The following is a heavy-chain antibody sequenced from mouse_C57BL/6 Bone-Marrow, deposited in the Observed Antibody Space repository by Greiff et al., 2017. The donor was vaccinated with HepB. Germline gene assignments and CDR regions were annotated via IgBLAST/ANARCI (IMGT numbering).Heavy chain of an antibody. Sequence: QVQLQQSGAELVRPGASVKMSCKASGYTFTNYWMGWAKQRPGNGLEWIGDIYPGGGYTNYNEKFKGKATLTADKSSSTAYMQFSSLTSEDSAISYCARWWYLAYFDVCGTGTTVTVSS. D-gene: IGHD1-1*02. J-gene: IGHJ1*03. CDR2: IYPGGGYT. V-gene: IGHV1-63*01. CDR3: ARWWYLAYFDV. CDR1: GYTFTNYW.